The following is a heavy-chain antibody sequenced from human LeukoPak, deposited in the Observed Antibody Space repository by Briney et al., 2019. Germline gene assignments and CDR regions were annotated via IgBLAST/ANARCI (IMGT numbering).Heavy chain of an antibody. Sequence: SETLSLTCTVSSGSISSYYCSWIRQPPGKGLEWIGYIYYSGSTNYNPSLKSRVTISVDTSKNQFSLKLSSVTAADTAVYYCARGLHYYDSSGYSDYWGQGTLVTVSS. CDR3: ARGLHYYDSSGYSDY. J-gene: IGHJ4*02. CDR2: IYYSGST. CDR1: SGSISSYY. V-gene: IGHV4-59*12. D-gene: IGHD3-22*01.